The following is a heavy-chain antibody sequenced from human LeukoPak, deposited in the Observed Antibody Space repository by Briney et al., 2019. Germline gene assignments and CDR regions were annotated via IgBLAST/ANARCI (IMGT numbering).Heavy chain of an antibody. CDR3: AKVRYGTFNWFDP. V-gene: IGHV4-4*07. Sequence: SETLSLTCTVSGDSINNYYWSWIRQPAGKGLEWIGRIYSTGTTNYNPSLKSRVTMSVDTSKNQFSLKLSSVTAADAAVYYCAKVRYGTFNWFDPWGQGTLVTVSS. CDR1: GDSINNYY. J-gene: IGHJ5*02. D-gene: IGHD2/OR15-2a*01. CDR2: IYSTGTT.